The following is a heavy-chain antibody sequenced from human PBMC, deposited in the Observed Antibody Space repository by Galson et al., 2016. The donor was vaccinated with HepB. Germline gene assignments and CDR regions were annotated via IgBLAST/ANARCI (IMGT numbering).Heavy chain of an antibody. J-gene: IGHJ6*02. CDR2: AWYDGGNK. V-gene: IGHV3-33*06. CDR1: GFTFRSYG. CDR3: VKAGTYYYYGLDV. Sequence: SLRLSCAASGFTFRSYGIHWVRQAPGKGLEWLAVAWYDGGNKYYADHVKGRFTISRDSSKKTVYLQMDSLRVEDTAVYYCVKAGTYYYYGLDVWGQGTTVTVSS. D-gene: IGHD1-26*01.